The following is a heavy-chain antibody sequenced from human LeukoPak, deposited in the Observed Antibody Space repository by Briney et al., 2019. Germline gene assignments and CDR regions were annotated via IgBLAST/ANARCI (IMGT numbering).Heavy chain of an antibody. D-gene: IGHD2-15*01. Sequence: PSETLSLTCTVSGYSISNGYYWGWIRRPPGKGLEWIGTTYHSGSTNYNPSLKSRVTISVDTSKNQFSLKLSSVTAADTAVYYCARGGITRYCSGGSCYSNVYYYYYMDVWGKGTTVTVSS. V-gene: IGHV4-38-2*02. CDR3: ARGGITRYCSGGSCYSNVYYYYYMDV. CDR2: TYHSGST. J-gene: IGHJ6*03. CDR1: GYSISNGYY.